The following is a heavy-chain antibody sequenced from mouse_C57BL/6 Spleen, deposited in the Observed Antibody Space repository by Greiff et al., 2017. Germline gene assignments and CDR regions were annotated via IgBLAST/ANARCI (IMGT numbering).Heavy chain of an antibody. Sequence: QVQLQQSGPGLVAPSQSLSITCTVSGFSLTSYAISWVRQPPGKGLEWLGVIWTGGGTNYNSALKSRLSISKDNSKSQVFLKMNSLKTDDTARYYCARNFPYYYGSSQPYLYFDVWGTGTTVTVSS. V-gene: IGHV2-9-1*01. CDR2: IWTGGGT. J-gene: IGHJ1*03. CDR3: ARNFPYYYGSSQPYLYFDV. CDR1: GFSLTSYA. D-gene: IGHD1-1*01.